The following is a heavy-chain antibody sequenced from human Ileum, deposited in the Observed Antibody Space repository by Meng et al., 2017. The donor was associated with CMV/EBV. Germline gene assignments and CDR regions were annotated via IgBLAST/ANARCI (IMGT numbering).Heavy chain of an antibody. CDR2: LRTSGTI. Sequence: QSQGSGPGPVKPSEALSLTCSVSGGSISDYHWTWIRKSAGKGLQWLGRLRTSGTIDHNPSFKSRVTLSIDTSKNQFSLKLTSVTAADTAVYYCGRAGARGVPVDIWGQGTLVTVSS. J-gene: IGHJ4*02. CDR1: GGSISDYH. D-gene: IGHD3-10*01. V-gene: IGHV4-4*07. CDR3: GRAGARGVPVDI.